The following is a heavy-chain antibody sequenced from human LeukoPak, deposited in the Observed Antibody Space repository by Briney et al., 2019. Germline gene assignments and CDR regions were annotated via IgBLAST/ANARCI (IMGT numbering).Heavy chain of an antibody. J-gene: IGHJ3*01. V-gene: IGHV3-23*01. D-gene: IGHD3-22*01. Sequence: GGSLRLSCAASGFTFYSYAMSWVRQAPGKGLEWVSAISGSGASTYYADSVQGRFTITRDNSNNTLYLQMSSLRADDTAVYFCAERPRDTSGYYLGAFDGWGQGTTVTVSS. CDR3: AERPRDTSGYYLGAFDG. CDR1: GFTFYSYA. CDR2: ISGSGAST.